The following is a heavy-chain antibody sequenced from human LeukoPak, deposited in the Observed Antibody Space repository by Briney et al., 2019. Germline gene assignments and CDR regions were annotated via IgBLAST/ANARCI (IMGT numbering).Heavy chain of an antibody. J-gene: IGHJ3*02. V-gene: IGHV3-30-3*01. CDR2: ISYDGSNK. Sequence: GGSLRLSCAASGFTFSSYTMNWVRQAPGKGLEWVAVISYDGSNKYYADSVKGRFTISRDNSKNTLYLQMNSLRAEDTAVYYCARGTRGYCSSTSCFDAFDIWGQGTMVTVSS. CDR1: GFTFSSYT. D-gene: IGHD2-2*03. CDR3: ARGTRGYCSSTSCFDAFDI.